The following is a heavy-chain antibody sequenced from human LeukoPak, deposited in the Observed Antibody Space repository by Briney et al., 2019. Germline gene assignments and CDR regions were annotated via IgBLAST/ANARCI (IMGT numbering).Heavy chain of an antibody. CDR1: GFTFSSNY. CDR2: IYRGGRP. V-gene: IGHV3-53*01. CDR3: EGFEESGFDY. D-gene: IGHD3-3*01. J-gene: IGHJ4*02. Sequence: GGSLRLSCAASGFTFSSNYMSWVRQAPGKGLEWVSVIYRGGRPFYSDSVMGRFTISRDTSKSTLYFQMNSLRVEDTAIYYCEGFEESGFDYWGQGTLVTVSS.